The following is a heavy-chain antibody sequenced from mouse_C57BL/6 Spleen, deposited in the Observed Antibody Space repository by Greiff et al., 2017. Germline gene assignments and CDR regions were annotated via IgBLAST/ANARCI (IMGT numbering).Heavy chain of an antibody. CDR3: AREGAYYDYDV. J-gene: IGHJ1*03. CDR1: GYSITSGYY. CDR2: ISYDGSN. V-gene: IGHV3-6*01. D-gene: IGHD2-4*01. Sequence: EVKLMESGPGLVKPSPSLSLTCSVTGYSITSGYYWNWIRQFPGNKLEWMGYISYDGSNNYNPSLKNRISITRDTSKNQFFLKLNSVTTEDTATYYCAREGAYYDYDVWGTGTTVTVSS.